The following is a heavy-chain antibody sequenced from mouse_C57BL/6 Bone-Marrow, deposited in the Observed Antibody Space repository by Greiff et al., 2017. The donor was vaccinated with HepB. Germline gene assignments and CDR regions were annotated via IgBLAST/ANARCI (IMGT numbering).Heavy chain of an antibody. D-gene: IGHD4-1*01. CDR3: VRHPGRGYFDY. J-gene: IGHJ2*01. CDR1: GFSFNTYA. Sequence: EVMLVESGGGLVQPKGSLKLSCAASGFSFNTYAMNWVRQAPGKGLEWVARIRSKSNNYATYYADSVKDRFTISRDDSESMLYLQMNNLKTEDTAMYYCVRHPGRGYFDYWGQGTTLTVSS. V-gene: IGHV10-1*01. CDR2: IRSKSNNYAT.